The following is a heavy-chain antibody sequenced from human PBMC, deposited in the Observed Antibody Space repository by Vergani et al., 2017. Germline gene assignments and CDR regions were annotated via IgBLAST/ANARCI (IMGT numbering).Heavy chain of an antibody. CDR3: AKGTYYYGSGSYYTSWFDP. Sequence: EVQLLESGGGLVQPGGSLRLSCAASGFTFSSYAMSWVRQAPGTGLEWVSAISGSGGSTYYADSVKGRFTISRDNSKNTLYLQMNSLRAEDTAVYYCAKGTYYYGSGSYYTSWFDPWGQGTLVTVSS. D-gene: IGHD3-10*01. CDR1: GFTFSSYA. V-gene: IGHV3-23*01. J-gene: IGHJ5*02. CDR2: ISGSGGST.